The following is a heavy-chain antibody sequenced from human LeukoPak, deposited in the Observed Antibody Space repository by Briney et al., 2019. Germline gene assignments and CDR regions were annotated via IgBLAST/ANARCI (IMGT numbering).Heavy chain of an antibody. CDR3: ARDSVAGIFGGDY. V-gene: IGHV1-18*04. CDR2: ISAYNGNT. CDR1: GYTFTSYY. D-gene: IGHD6-19*01. Sequence: GASVKVSCKAFGYTFTSYYMHWVRQAPGQGLEWMGWISAYNGNTNYAQKLQGRVTMTTDTSTSTAYMELRSLRSDDTAVYYCARDSVAGIFGGDYWGQGTLVTVSS. J-gene: IGHJ4*02.